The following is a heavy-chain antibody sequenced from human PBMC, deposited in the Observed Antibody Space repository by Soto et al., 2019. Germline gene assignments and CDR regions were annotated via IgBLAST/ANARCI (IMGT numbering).Heavy chain of an antibody. D-gene: IGHD3-22*01. Sequence: GSLRLSCGASGFTFSDYAMSWVRQAPGKGLEWVSVTSGSGGDIYYADSVKGRFTISRDNSKNTLYLQMNSLRAEDTAVYYCAKDPRTGPYCYDSSGYYYGPYDAFDIWGQGTMVTVSS. CDR1: GFTFSDYA. J-gene: IGHJ3*02. V-gene: IGHV3-23*01. CDR3: AKDPRTGPYCYDSSGYYYGPYDAFDI. CDR2: TSGSGGDI.